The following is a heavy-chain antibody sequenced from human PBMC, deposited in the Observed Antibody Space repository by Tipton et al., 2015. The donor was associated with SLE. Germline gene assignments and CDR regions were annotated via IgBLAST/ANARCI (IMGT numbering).Heavy chain of an antibody. Sequence: TLSLTCTASGGSLSRGGYFWSWIRRPPGEGLEWVAYIFSSGTTFYNPTLKGRVAVSLDMSKNQFYLRLTSVTAADTAVYYCARGGAFWSGPTSYYYFFYYMDVWGKGTTVTVSS. J-gene: IGHJ6*03. D-gene: IGHD3-3*01. V-gene: IGHV4-31*03. CDR2: IFSSGTT. CDR1: GGSLSRGGYF. CDR3: ARGGAFWSGPTSYYYFFYYMDV.